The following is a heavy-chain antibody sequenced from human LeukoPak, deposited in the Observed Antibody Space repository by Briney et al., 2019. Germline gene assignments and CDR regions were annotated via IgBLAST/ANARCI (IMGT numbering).Heavy chain of an antibody. J-gene: IGHJ4*02. CDR1: GGSISSSS. CDR2: ISSSSSYI. Sequence: ETLSLTCTVSGGSISSSSYYWGWIRQPPGKGLEWVSFISSSSSYIYYADSVKGRFTISRDNAKKSLYLQMNSLRAEDTAVYYCARSYYDSSGYPNFDYWGQGTLVTVSS. D-gene: IGHD3-22*01. V-gene: IGHV3-21*01. CDR3: ARSYYDSSGYPNFDY.